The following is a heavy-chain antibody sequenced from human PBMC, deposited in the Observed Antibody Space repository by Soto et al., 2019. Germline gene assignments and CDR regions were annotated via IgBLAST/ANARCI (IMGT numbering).Heavy chain of an antibody. D-gene: IGHD6-13*01. Sequence: GASVKVSCKASGGTFSSYAISWVRQAPGQGLEWMGGIIPIFGTANYAQRFQGRVTITADESTSTAYMELSSLRSEDTAVYYCARYSSTGGYSRFQHWGQGTLVTVSS. CDR3: ARYSSTGGYSRFQH. J-gene: IGHJ1*01. V-gene: IGHV1-69*13. CDR2: IIPIFGTA. CDR1: GGTFSSYA.